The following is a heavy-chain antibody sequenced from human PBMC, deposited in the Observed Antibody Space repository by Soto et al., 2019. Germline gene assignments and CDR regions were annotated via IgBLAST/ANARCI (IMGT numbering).Heavy chain of an antibody. J-gene: IGHJ4*02. CDR3: AHVGFWSDYYAFDS. CDR2: IYWNDDK. Sequence: SGPTLVNHTQTLTLTCTFTGFSLSTSGVGVGWIRQPPGKALEWLALIYWNDDKRYSPSLKSRLTIIKDTSKNQVVLTMTNIDPVDTGTYYCAHVGFWSDYYAFDSWGQGTPVTVSS. V-gene: IGHV2-5*01. D-gene: IGHD3-3*01. CDR1: GFSLSTSGVG.